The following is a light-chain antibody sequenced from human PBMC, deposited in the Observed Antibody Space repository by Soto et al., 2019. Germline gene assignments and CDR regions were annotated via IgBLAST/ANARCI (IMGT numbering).Light chain of an antibody. CDR3: QSYDSSIDVL. V-gene: IGLV6-57*04. J-gene: IGLJ2*01. CDR1: SGSIASNY. CDR2: EDN. Sequence: NFMLTQPHSVSESPGKTVTISCTRSSGSIASNYVQWYQQRPGSAPTTVIYEDNQRPSGVPDRFSGSIDSSSNSASLTISGLKTEDEADDHCQSYDSSIDVLFGGGTKLTVL.